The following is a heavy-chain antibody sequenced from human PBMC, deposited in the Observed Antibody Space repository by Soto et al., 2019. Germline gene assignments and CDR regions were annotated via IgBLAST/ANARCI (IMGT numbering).Heavy chain of an antibody. Sequence: QVQLVQSGAEVKKPGASVKVSCKASGYTFTSYGISWVRQAPGQGLEWMGWISAYNGNTNYAQKLQGRVTMTTDTSTITAYMELTSLRSDDTAEYYCARDRGSSWFDVTYYSYGMDVWGQGTTVTVSS. D-gene: IGHD6-13*01. CDR3: ARDRGSSWFDVTYYSYGMDV. CDR1: GYTFTSYG. CDR2: ISAYNGNT. J-gene: IGHJ6*02. V-gene: IGHV1-18*01.